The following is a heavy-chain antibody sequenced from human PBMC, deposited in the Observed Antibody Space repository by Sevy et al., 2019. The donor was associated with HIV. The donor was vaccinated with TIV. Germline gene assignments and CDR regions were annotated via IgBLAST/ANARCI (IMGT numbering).Heavy chain of an antibody. CDR2: INSDGSST. D-gene: IGHD6-6*01. CDR3: AREGEAEQLVLRATYYYYGMDV. V-gene: IGHV3-74*01. Sequence: GGSLRLSCAASGFTFSSYWMHWVRQAPGKGLVWVSRINSDGSSTSYADSVKGRFTISRDNAKSTLYLKMNSLRAEDTAVYYCAREGEAEQLVLRATYYYYGMDVWGQGTTVTVSS. J-gene: IGHJ6*02. CDR1: GFTFSSYW.